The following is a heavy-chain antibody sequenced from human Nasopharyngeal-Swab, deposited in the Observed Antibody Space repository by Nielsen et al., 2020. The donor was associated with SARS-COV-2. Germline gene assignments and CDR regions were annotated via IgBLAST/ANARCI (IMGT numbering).Heavy chain of an antibody. CDR3: ARVQLWLMFSAGMDV. J-gene: IGHJ6*02. CDR2: ISSSGSTI. Sequence: GESLKISCAASGFTFSSYEMIWVRQAPGKGLEWVSYISSSGSTIYYADSVKGRFTISRDNAKNSLYLQMNSLRAEDTAVYYCARVQLWLMFSAGMDVWGQGTTVTVSS. CDR1: GFTFSSYE. D-gene: IGHD5-18*01. V-gene: IGHV3-48*03.